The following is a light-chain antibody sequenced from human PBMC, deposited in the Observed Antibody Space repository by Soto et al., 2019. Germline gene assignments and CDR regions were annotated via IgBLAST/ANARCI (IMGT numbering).Light chain of an antibody. J-gene: IGLJ1*01. CDR1: SSDVGAYNY. CDR3: SSFVASNNLRV. CDR2: EAN. V-gene: IGLV2-8*01. Sequence: QSVLTQPPSASGSPGQSVTISCTGTSSDVGAYNYVSWYQQHPGKAPKLILYEANPRPSGVPDRFSGSKSGNTASLTVSGLQAEDEADYYCSSFVASNNLRVFGTGTKV.